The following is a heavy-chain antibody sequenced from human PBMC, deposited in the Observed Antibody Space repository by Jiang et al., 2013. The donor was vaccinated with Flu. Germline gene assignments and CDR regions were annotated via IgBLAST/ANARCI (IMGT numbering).Heavy chain of an antibody. CDR3: ARYCNSLSCSRGLDV. J-gene: IGHJ6*02. D-gene: IGHD2/OR15-2a*01. V-gene: IGHV2-70*16. CDR1: GFSVDTSGMC. CDR2: IDWDDDK. Sequence: KPTQTLTLTCTLPGFSVDTSGMCVTWIRQPPGKALEWLARIDWDDDKFYMTSLKTRLTISKDTSRNQVVLTMTNMEPTDTGTYYCARYCNSLSCSRGLDVWGPGTTVTVSS.